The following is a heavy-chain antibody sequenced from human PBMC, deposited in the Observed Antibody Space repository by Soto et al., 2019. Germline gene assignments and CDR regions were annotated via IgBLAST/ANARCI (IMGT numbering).Heavy chain of an antibody. V-gene: IGHV1-18*01. CDR3: ARDLDDYGDYGPYDFDH. J-gene: IGHJ4*02. D-gene: IGHD4-17*01. Sequence: QVQLVQSGPEVQKPGASVKISCKTSGYNFDTYGITWVRQAPGQGLEWMGWINTYKGNTHYAENLQGRVTVTTDTSTGTVYMELRSLRSDDTAVYYCARDLDDYGDYGPYDFDHWGQGTLVTVSS. CDR1: GYNFDTYG. CDR2: INTYKGNT.